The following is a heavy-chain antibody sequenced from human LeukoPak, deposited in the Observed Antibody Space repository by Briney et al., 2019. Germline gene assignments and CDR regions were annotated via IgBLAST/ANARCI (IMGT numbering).Heavy chain of an antibody. Sequence: PSETLSLTCTVSGGSISSYYWSGIRQPPGKGLEWIGYIYYSGSTNYNPSLKSRVTISVDTSKNQFSLKLSSVTAADTAVYYCASHRRDMDVWGQGTTVTVSS. CDR1: GGSISSYY. CDR2: IYYSGST. CDR3: ASHRRDMDV. J-gene: IGHJ6*02. V-gene: IGHV4-59*08.